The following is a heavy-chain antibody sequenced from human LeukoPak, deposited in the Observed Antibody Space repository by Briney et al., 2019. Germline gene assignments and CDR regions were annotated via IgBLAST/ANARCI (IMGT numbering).Heavy chain of an antibody. CDR1: GDSVSSNSAA. V-gene: IGHV6-1*01. D-gene: IGHD2-2*01. Sequence: SPTLSLTFAISGDSVSSNSAAWNWIRQSPSRGLEWLGRTYYRSKWYNDYAVSVKSRITINPDTSKSQFSLQLNSVTPEDTAVYYCARADIIVAGSYYMDVWGKGTTVTVSS. CDR2: TYYRSKWYN. J-gene: IGHJ6*03. CDR3: ARADIIVAGSYYMDV.